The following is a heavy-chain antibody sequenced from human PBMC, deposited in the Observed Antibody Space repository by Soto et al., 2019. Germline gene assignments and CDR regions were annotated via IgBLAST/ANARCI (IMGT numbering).Heavy chain of an antibody. V-gene: IGHV3-30-3*01. CDR2: ISYDGSNK. J-gene: IGHJ4*02. D-gene: IGHD1-26*01. Sequence: PVGSLRLSCAASGFTFSSYAMHWVRQAPGKGLEWVAVISYDGSNKYYADSVKGRFTISRDNSKNTLYLQMNSLRAEGTAVYYFPTLVGAPYYFDYWGQGTLVTVSS. CDR1: GFTFSSYA. CDR3: PTLVGAPYYFDY.